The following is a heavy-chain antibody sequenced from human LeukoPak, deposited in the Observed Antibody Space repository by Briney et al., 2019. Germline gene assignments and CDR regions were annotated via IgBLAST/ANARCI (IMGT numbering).Heavy chain of an antibody. CDR2: ISAYNGYT. D-gene: IGHD2-2*01. Sequence: ASVKVSCKASGYTFTSYGISWVRLAPGQGLEWMGGISAYNGYTNYEQKLQGRVTMTTDTSTSTAYMELRSLRSDDTAVYYCARGPYCSSTSCINWYYYYMDVWGKGTTVTVSS. CDR3: ARGPYCSSTSCINWYYYYMDV. CDR1: GYTFTSYG. V-gene: IGHV1-18*01. J-gene: IGHJ6*03.